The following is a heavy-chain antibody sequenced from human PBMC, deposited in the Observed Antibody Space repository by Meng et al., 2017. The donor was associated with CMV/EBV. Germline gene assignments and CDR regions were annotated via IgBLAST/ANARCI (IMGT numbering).Heavy chain of an antibody. D-gene: IGHD3-22*01. CDR3: AIPYDSSGYYFPGTDY. CDR2: INTYSGNT. CDR1: GYTFTSYA. Sequence: GYTFTSYAISWVRQAPGQGLEWMGWINTYSGNTNYAQRLQGRVTMTRDTSISTAYMELSRLRSDDTAVYYCAIPYDSSGYYFPGTDYWGQGTLVTVSS. V-gene: IGHV1-18*01. J-gene: IGHJ4*02.